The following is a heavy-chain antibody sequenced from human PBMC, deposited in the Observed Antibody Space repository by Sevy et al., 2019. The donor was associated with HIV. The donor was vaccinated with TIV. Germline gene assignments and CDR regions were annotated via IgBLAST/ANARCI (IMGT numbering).Heavy chain of an antibody. J-gene: IGHJ5*02. CDR1: GGSISSSSYY. CDR2: IYYSGST. CDR3: ARHGTQLGYYDFLRGHLVGWFDP. Sequence: SENLSLTCTVSGGSISSSSYYCGWIRQPPGKGLEWIGSIYYSGSTYYNPSLKSRVTISVVTSKNQFSLKLSSVTAADTAVYYCARHGTQLGYYDFLRGHLVGWFDPWGQGTTVTVSS. D-gene: IGHD3-3*01. V-gene: IGHV4-39*01.